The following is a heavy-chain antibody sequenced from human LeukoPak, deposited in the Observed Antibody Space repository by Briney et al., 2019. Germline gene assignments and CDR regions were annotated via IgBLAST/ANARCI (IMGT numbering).Heavy chain of an antibody. V-gene: IGHV3-7*01. Sequence: PGGSLRLSCAASGFTLSSYWMSWVRQAPGKGLEWVANIKQDGSEKYYVDSVKGRFTISRDNAKNSLYLQMNSLRAEDTAVYYCAGGYSYGYYWGQGTLVTVSS. D-gene: IGHD5-18*01. CDR2: IKQDGSEK. J-gene: IGHJ4*02. CDR1: GFTLSSYW. CDR3: AGGYSYGYY.